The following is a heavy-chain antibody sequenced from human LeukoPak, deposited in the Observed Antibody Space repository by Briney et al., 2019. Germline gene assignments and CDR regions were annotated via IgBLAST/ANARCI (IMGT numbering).Heavy chain of an antibody. D-gene: IGHD3-10*01. Sequence: SETLSLTCTVSGGSISSYYWSWIRQPPGKGLEWMGYIYYSGSTNYNPSLKSRVAISVDTSKNQFSLKLNSVTAADTAMYYCARDHYGSGSYYPLFDYWGQGTLVSVSS. V-gene: IGHV4-59*12. CDR2: IYYSGST. CDR1: GGSISSYY. J-gene: IGHJ4*02. CDR3: ARDHYGSGSYYPLFDY.